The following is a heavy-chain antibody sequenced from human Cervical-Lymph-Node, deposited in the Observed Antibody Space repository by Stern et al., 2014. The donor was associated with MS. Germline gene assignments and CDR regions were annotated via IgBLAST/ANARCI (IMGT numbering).Heavy chain of an antibody. J-gene: IGHJ4*02. Sequence: EVQLEESGAELIRPGESLKISCKGSGYKFSIYWIAWVRQMPGKGLEWMGIIYPGYSKTRSSPSFQGQVTMSADKSTSTAYLQWSSLNASDTAMYFCARQTTAWASDVWGQGTLVTVSS. CDR3: ARQTTAWASDV. D-gene: IGHD1-14*01. V-gene: IGHV5-51*01. CDR1: GYKFSIYW. CDR2: IYPGYSKT.